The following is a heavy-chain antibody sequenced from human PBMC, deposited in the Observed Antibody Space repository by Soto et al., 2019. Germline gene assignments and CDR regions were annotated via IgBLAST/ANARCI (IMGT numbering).Heavy chain of an antibody. CDR1: GGSISSSSYY. CDR2: IYYSGST. J-gene: IGHJ5*02. CDR3: ARTRGYSGYDLGWFDP. V-gene: IGHV4-39*01. D-gene: IGHD5-12*01. Sequence: SETLSLTCTVSGGSISSSSYYWGWIRQPPGKRLEWIGSIYYSGSTYYNPSLKSRVTISVDTSKNQFSLKLSSVTAADTAVYYCARTRGYSGYDLGWFDPWGQGTLVTVSS.